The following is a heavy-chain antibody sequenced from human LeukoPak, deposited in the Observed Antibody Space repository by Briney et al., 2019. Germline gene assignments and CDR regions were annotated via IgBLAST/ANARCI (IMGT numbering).Heavy chain of an antibody. CDR1: GYTFTIYG. CDR2: ISAYNGNT. CDR3: ARVLGRSEAFDI. D-gene: IGHD7-27*01. V-gene: IGHV1-18*01. J-gene: IGHJ3*02. Sequence: ASVKVSCKASGYTFTIYGISWVRHAPGQGLEWMGWISAYNGNTNYAQKLQGRVTLTTDTSTSTAYMELRSLRSDDTAVYYCARVLGRSEAFDIWGQGTMVTVSS.